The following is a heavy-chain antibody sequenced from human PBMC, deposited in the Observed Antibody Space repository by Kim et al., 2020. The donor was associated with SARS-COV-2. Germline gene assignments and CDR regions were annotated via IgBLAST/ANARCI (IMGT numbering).Heavy chain of an antibody. CDR3: TIEGHNSPGPY. Sequence: DNATPVKGRFTISRDDSKNTLYLQMNSRKTEDTAVYYCTIEGHNSPGPYWGQGTLVTVSS. J-gene: IGHJ4*02. V-gene: IGHV3-15*01. D-gene: IGHD1-1*01.